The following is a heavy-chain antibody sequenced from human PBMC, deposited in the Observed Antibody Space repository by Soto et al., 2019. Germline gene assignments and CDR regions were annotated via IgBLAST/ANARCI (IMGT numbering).Heavy chain of an antibody. V-gene: IGHV3-13*01. CDR1: GFTFSSYD. CDR3: GRGLAYYYDSSGFLDY. J-gene: IGHJ4*02. CDR2: IGTAGDT. D-gene: IGHD3-22*01. Sequence: GGSLRLSCAASGFTFSSYDMHWVRQATGKGLEWVSAIGTAGDTYYPGSVKGRFTISRENAKNSLYLQMNSLRAGDTAVYYCGRGLAYYYDSSGFLDYWGQGTLVTVSS.